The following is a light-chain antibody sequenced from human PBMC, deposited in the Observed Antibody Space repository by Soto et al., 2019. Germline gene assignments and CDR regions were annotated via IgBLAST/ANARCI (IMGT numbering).Light chain of an antibody. CDR3: SSYTSNSHYV. J-gene: IGLJ1*01. CDR1: SSDVGGYNH. V-gene: IGLV2-14*03. CDR2: DDS. Sequence: ALTQPASVSGSPGQSITISCTGTSSDVGGYNHVSWYHHHPGKAPKLLIYDDSHRPSGVSNRFSGSKSGNTASLTISGLQAEDEADYYCSSYTSNSHYVFGTGTKVTVL.